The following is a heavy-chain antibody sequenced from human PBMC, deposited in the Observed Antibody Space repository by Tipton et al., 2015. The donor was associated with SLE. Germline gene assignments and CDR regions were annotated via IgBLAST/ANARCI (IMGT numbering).Heavy chain of an antibody. V-gene: IGHV1-69*01. CDR2: IIPIFGTA. J-gene: IGHJ1*01. D-gene: IGHD6-19*01. CDR1: GGTFSSYA. CDR3: ARRVVAGAGYFQH. Sequence: QSGPEVKKPGSSVKVSCKASGGTFSSYAISWVRQAPGQGLEWMGGIIPIFGTANYAQKFQGRVTITADESTSTAYMELSSLRSDDTAVYYCARRVVAGAGYFQHWGQGTLVTVSS.